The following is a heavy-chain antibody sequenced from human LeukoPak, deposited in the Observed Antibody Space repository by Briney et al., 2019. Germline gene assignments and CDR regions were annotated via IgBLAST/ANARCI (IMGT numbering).Heavy chain of an antibody. D-gene: IGHD5-18*01. CDR3: ATLVDTATRKFVFFDY. V-gene: IGHV1-24*01. Sequence: ASVKVSCKVSGYTLTELSMHWVRQAPGKGLEWMGGFDPEDGETIYAQKFQGRVTMTEDTSTDTAYMELSSLRSEDTAVYYCATLVDTATRKFVFFDYWGRGTLVTVSS. CDR1: GYTLTELS. CDR2: FDPEDGET. J-gene: IGHJ4*02.